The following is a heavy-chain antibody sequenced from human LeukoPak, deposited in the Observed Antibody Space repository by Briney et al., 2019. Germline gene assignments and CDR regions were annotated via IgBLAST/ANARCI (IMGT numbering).Heavy chain of an antibody. CDR1: GGSFSGYY. J-gene: IGHJ4*02. CDR2: INHSGST. D-gene: IGHD6-19*01. V-gene: IGHV4-34*01. CDR3: SIFIAVAGTGFDY. Sequence: PSETLSLTCAVYGGSFSGYYWSWIRQPPGKGLEWIGEINHSGSTNYNPSLKSRVTISVDTSKNQFSLKLSPVTAADTAVYYCSIFIAVAGTGFDYWGQGTLVTVSS.